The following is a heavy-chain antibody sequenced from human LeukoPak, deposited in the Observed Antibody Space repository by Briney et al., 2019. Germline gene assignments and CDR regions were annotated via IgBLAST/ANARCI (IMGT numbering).Heavy chain of an antibody. CDR3: AREGGSGWYGGNYFDY. D-gene: IGHD6-19*01. CDR2: IKQDGSEK. J-gene: IGHJ4*02. V-gene: IGHV3-7*01. CDR1: GFTFSSYW. Sequence: GGSLRLSCAASGFTFSSYWMSWVRQAPGKGLEWVANIKQDGSEKYYVDSVKGRFTISRDNAKNSLYLQMNSLRAEDTAVNYCAREGGSGWYGGNYFDYWGQGTLVTVSS.